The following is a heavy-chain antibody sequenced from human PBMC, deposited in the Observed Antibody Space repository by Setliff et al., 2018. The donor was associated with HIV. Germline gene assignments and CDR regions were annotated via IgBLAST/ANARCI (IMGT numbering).Heavy chain of an antibody. V-gene: IGHV4-61*09. CDR1: GGSISSGSYY. D-gene: IGHD4-17*01. J-gene: IGHJ3*02. CDR2: IYTSGST. Sequence: SETLSLTCTVSGGSISSGSYYWSWIRQPAGKGLEWIGHIYTSGSTNYNPSLKSRVTISVDTSKNQFSLKLSSVTAADTAVYYCARGYGYGGAFDIWGQGTMVTVSS. CDR3: ARGYGYGGAFDI.